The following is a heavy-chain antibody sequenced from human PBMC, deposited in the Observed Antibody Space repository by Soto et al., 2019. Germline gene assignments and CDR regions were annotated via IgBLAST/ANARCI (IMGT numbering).Heavy chain of an antibody. V-gene: IGHV3-30-3*01. CDR3: ARAEDSSSGSWNYYYHYGMDV. CDR2: ISYDGSNK. Sequence: GGSLRLSCAASGFTFSSYAMHWVRQAPGKGLEWVAVISYDGSNKYYADSVKGRFTISRDNSKNTLYLQMNSLRAEDTAVYYCARAEDSSSGSWNYYYHYGMDVWGQGTTVTVSS. D-gene: IGHD6-13*01. J-gene: IGHJ6*02. CDR1: GFTFSSYA.